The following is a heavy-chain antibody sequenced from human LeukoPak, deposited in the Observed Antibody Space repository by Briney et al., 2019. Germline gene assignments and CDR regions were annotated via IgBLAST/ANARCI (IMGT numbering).Heavy chain of an antibody. J-gene: IGHJ5*02. CDR1: GFTFSSYW. V-gene: IGHV3-74*01. D-gene: IGHD3-3*01. Sequence: GGSLRLSCAASGFTFSSYWMHWVRQAPGKRLVWVSRINSDGSSTSYADSVKGRFTISRDNAKNPLYLQMNSLRAEDTAVYYCARGLGITIFGVVSQYNWFDPWGQGTLVTVSS. CDR2: INSDGSST. CDR3: ARGLGITIFGVVSQYNWFDP.